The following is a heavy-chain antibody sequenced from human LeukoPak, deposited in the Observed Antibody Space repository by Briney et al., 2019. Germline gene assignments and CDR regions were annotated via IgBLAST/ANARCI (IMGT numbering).Heavy chain of an antibody. Sequence: SQTLSLTCAISGDSVSSNSAAWNWIRQSPSRSLEWLGRTYYRSKWYNDYAVSVKSRITINPDTSKNQFSLQLNSVTPEDTAVYYCARDCAAAGAYYYYYGMDVWGQGTTVTVSS. D-gene: IGHD6-13*01. CDR2: TYYRSKWYN. CDR1: GDSVSSNSAA. CDR3: ARDCAAAGAYYYYYGMDV. J-gene: IGHJ6*02. V-gene: IGHV6-1*01.